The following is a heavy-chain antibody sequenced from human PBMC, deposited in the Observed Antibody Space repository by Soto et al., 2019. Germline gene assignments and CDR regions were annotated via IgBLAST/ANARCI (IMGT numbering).Heavy chain of an antibody. Sequence: PSETLSLTCTVSGGSISSYYWSWIRQPPGKGLEWIGYIYYSGSTNYNPSLKSRVTISVDTSKNQFSLKLSSVTAADTAVYYCARGRTIFGVATFDYWGQGTLVTVSS. J-gene: IGHJ4*02. CDR1: GGSISSYY. CDR2: IYYSGST. D-gene: IGHD3-3*01. CDR3: ARGRTIFGVATFDY. V-gene: IGHV4-59*01.